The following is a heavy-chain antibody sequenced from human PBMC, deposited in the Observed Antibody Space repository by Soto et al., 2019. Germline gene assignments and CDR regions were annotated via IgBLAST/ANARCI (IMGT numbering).Heavy chain of an antibody. CDR3: ARATYYSDTGGSPPLDY. CDR2: IYHSGSA. V-gene: IGHV4-4*02. CDR1: GGSISSSNW. J-gene: IGHJ4*02. D-gene: IGHD3-22*01. Sequence: SETLSLTCAVSGGSISSSNWWSWVRQPPGKGLEWIGEIYHSGSANYNPSLKSRVTISVDTSRNQFSLKLNSVTAADTAVYFCARATYYSDTGGSPPLDYWGQGTLVTVSS.